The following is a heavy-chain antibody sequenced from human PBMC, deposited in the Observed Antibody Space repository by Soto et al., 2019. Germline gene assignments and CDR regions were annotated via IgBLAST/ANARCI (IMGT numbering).Heavy chain of an antibody. CDR3: ARRRYCGADCYSQYYYGMDI. Sequence: QVQLVQSGAELKKPGSSVKVSCRSGGDTFSSYTVSWVRQAPGQGLEWMGRVIPVLGVTNYARKFQGRVLITAEKSTSTDYLELRSLTSEDSGVYYCARRRYCGADCYSQYYYGMDIWGQGTTVTVSS. V-gene: IGHV1-69*02. J-gene: IGHJ6*02. CDR2: VIPVLGVT. CDR1: GDTFSSYT. D-gene: IGHD2-21*02.